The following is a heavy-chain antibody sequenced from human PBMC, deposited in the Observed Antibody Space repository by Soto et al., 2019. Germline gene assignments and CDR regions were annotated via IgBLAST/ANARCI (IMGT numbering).Heavy chain of an antibody. Sequence: SEALSLTCAVSGGSISRGGYSWSWIRQAPGKGLEWIGYIYHSGSTYYNPSLKGRVTISVDRSKNQVSLKLSSVTAADTAVYYCARERPDGSRLDPWGQGTLVTVSS. J-gene: IGHJ5*02. V-gene: IGHV4-30-2*01. D-gene: IGHD6-13*01. CDR1: GGSISRGGYS. CDR3: ARERPDGSRLDP. CDR2: IYHSGST.